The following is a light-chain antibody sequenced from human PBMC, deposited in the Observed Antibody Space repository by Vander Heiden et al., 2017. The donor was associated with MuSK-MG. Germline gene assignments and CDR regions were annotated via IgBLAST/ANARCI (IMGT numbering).Light chain of an antibody. CDR1: QGIGNY. CDR3: QKHNSYPRT. V-gene: IGKV1-27*01. J-gene: IGKJ1*01. Sequence: DIQLTSSPSSRPASVGDRVTIPCRASQGIGNYLAWYQQKPGKIPRLLIYSASTLQSGVPSRFSGSGSGTHFTLTISSLQAEDFATYYCQKHNSYPRTFGQGTKVEIK. CDR2: SAS.